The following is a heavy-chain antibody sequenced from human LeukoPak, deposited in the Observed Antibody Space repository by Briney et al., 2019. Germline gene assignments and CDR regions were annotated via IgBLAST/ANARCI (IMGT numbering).Heavy chain of an antibody. CDR3: AALGLVTGAFDS. V-gene: IGHV4-59*08. J-gene: IGHJ4*02. D-gene: IGHD2/OR15-2a*01. CDR2: IYYTGRT. Sequence: TSETLSLTCTVSGASISSFYRSWIRQPPGKPLEWLGFIYYTGRTNYSPSLKSRVSISVGTSQNQFSLKLTSVTAADTAVYYCAALGLVTGAFDSWGQGTLVTISA. CDR1: GASISSFY.